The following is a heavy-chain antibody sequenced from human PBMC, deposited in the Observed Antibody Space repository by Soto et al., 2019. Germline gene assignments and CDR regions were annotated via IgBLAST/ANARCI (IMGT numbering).Heavy chain of an antibody. CDR1: GFTVSSHA. Sequence: EVQVLESGGGLVQPGGSLRLSCEGSGFTVSSHAMTWIRQAPGKGPEWVSTVTADGGTYYADSVKGRFAMSRDTSENTWXLQMNSLGAEDTAAYYCAPHVSCSGGSCQYDAFAIRGQGTMVTVSS. J-gene: IGHJ3*02. D-gene: IGHD2-15*01. CDR2: VTADGGT. V-gene: IGHV3-23*01. CDR3: APHVSCSGGSCQYDAFAI.